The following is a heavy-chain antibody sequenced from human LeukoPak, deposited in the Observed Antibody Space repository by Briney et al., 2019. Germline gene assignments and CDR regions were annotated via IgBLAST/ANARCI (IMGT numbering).Heavy chain of an antibody. D-gene: IGHD2-15*01. CDR1: GFTFSSYG. CDR3: ARGALDAATPFDS. CDR2: IRYDGSNK. V-gene: IGHV3-30*02. J-gene: IGHJ5*01. Sequence: GGSLRLSCAASGFTFSSYGMHWVRQAPGKGLEWVAFIRYDGSNKYYADPVKGRFTISRDNSKNTLYLQMNSLRAEDTAVYYCARGALDAATPFDSWGQGTLVTVSS.